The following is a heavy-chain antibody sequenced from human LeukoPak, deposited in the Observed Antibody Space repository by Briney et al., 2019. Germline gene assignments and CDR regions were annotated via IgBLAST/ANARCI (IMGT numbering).Heavy chain of an antibody. J-gene: IGHJ6*03. V-gene: IGHV4-59*12. Sequence: PSETLSLTCTVSGGSISSYYWTWIRQPPGKGLEWIGYIHYTGSTNYNRSLRSRVTISVDTSKNQFSLRLNSVTAADTAVYYCARTGGTFYYYYYMDVWGKGTTVTVSS. CDR1: GGSISSYY. CDR2: IHYTGST. CDR3: ARTGGTFYYYYYMDV.